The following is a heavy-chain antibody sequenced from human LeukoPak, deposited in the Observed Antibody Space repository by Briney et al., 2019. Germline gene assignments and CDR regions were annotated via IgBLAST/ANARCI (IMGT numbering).Heavy chain of an antibody. CDR3: ARLDDCWSDYGGNYYYMDV. Sequence: GGSLRLSCAASGFTFSSYWMSWVRQAPGKGLEWVANIKQDGSEKYYVDSVKGRFTISRDNAKNSLYLQMNSLRAEDTAVYYCARLDDCWSDYGGNYYYMDVWGKGTTVTVSS. V-gene: IGHV3-7*01. CDR1: GFTFSSYW. D-gene: IGHD3-3*01. J-gene: IGHJ6*03. CDR2: IKQDGSEK.